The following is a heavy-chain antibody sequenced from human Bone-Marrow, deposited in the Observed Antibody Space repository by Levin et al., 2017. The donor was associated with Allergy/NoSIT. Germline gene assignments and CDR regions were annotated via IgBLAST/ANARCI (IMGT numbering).Heavy chain of an antibody. CDR2: IWFDGSEK. J-gene: IGHJ3*01. CDR1: GFSFSIFA. CDR3: VRGEGDYVGDTFSL. Sequence: SGGSLRLSCAASGFSFSIFAMHWVRQAPGKGLEWVAVIWFDGSEKYYADSMKGRITISRDNSKNTLYLQMKSLRVEDTAVNYCVRGEGDYVGDTFSLWGQGTMVTVSS. D-gene: IGHD4-17*01. V-gene: IGHV3-33*01.